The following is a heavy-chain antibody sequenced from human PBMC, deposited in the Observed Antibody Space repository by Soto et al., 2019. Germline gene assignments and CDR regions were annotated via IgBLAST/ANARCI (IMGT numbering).Heavy chain of an antibody. J-gene: IGHJ4*02. CDR3: ARESSRSCHAY. V-gene: IGHV1-18*01. CDR2: ISAYNGNT. Sequence: QVQLVQSGAEVKKPGASVKVSCKASGYTFTSYGISWVRQAPGQGLEWMGWISAYNGNTNNAQKLQGRVTMTTDTPTGKAYMELRRLRSDDTAVYYCARESSRSCHAYCGQGTMVTVPS. D-gene: IGHD6-13*01. CDR1: GYTFTSYG.